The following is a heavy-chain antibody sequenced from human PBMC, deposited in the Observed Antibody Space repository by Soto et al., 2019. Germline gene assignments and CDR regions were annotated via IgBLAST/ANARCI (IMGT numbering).Heavy chain of an antibody. V-gene: IGHV4-59*01. CDR2: IYYSGST. Sequence: SETLSLTCTVSGGSISSFYWSWIRQPPGKGLEWIGYIYYSGSTDYDPSLKSRVTISVDTSKNQFSLKLSSVTAADTAVYYCARRWGTYFDFWGQGTLVTVSS. J-gene: IGHJ4*02. D-gene: IGHD7-27*01. CDR1: GGSISSFY. CDR3: ARRWGTYFDF.